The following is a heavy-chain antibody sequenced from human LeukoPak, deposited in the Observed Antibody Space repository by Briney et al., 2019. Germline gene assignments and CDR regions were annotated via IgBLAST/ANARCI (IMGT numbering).Heavy chain of an antibody. D-gene: IGHD6-19*01. CDR2: INWDGGST. V-gene: IGHV3-20*04. J-gene: IGHJ4*02. CDR3: ARGGIAVAGTIEY. CDR1: GYSISSGYY. Sequence: PSETLSLTCTVSGYSISSGYYWGWIRQPPGKGLEWVSGINWDGGSTGYADSVKGRFTISRDNAKNSLYLQMNSLRAEDTALYYCARGGIAVAGTIEYWGQGTLVTVSS.